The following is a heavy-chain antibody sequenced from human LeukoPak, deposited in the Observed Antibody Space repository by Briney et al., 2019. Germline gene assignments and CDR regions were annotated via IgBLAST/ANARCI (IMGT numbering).Heavy chain of an antibody. J-gene: IGHJ4*02. CDR3: ARGMRGNSYILEH. V-gene: IGHV3-53*01. CDR2: IFGGGNT. D-gene: IGHD5-18*01. Sequence: PAGGSLRLSCAASGFTVSSTYMSWVRQAPGRELECVSIIFGGGNTFYAQSVEDRFTISRDNSRNTLYLLMNNLRAEGTAVYYCARGMRGNSYILEHWGQGTLVTVSS. CDR1: GFTVSSTY.